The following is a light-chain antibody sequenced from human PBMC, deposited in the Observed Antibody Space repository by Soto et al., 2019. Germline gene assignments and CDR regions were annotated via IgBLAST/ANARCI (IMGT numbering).Light chain of an antibody. Sequence: IVMTESPAALSVYPGERATLSCRASQSVGSDLAWYQQKPGQAPRLVIYDIFTRATGVPTRISGSGTEFILTISSLQSEDFAVYYCQEYNTWPWTFAQGTKV. CDR1: QSVGSD. V-gene: IGKV3D-15*01. J-gene: IGKJ1*01. CDR3: QEYNTWPWT. CDR2: DIF.